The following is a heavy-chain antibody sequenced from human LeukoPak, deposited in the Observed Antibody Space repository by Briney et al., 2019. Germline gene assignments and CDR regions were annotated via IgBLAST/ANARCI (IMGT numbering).Heavy chain of an antibody. CDR3: ARHGGQYYSGSGSYYTTAFDS. J-gene: IGHJ4*02. CDR1: GGSISSSSYY. CDR2: IYYSGTT. D-gene: IGHD3-10*01. Sequence: PSETLSLTCTVSGGSISSSSYYWDWIRQPPGKGLEWLGSIYYSGTTYYNPSLKSRVTTSVDTSKNQFSLKLTSVTAADAAVYHCARHGGQYYSGSGSYYTTAFDSWGQGTLVTVSS. V-gene: IGHV4-39*01.